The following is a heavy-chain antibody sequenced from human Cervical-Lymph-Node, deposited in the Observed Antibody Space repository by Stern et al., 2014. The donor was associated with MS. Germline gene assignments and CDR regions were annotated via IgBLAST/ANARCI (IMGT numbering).Heavy chain of an antibody. V-gene: IGHV1-69*01. Sequence: VQLVQSGAEVKKPGSSVKVSCTASGGTFSSYAINWVRLAPGQGPEWMGGIIPIVGTANYAQKFQGRVTITADESTSTAYMELSSLRSEDTAVYYCARDRRHYDTSVGYYFDSWGQGTLVTVSS. CDR1: GGTFSSYA. CDR3: ARDRRHYDTSVGYYFDS. J-gene: IGHJ4*02. D-gene: IGHD3-22*01. CDR2: IIPIVGTA.